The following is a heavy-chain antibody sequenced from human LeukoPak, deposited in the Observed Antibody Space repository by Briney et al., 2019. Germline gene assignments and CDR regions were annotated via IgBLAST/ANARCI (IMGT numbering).Heavy chain of an antibody. D-gene: IGHD3-22*01. Sequence: PSETLSVTCTVSGGSISSGGYYWSWIRQHPGKGLEWIGYIYYSGSTYYNPSLKSRVTISVDTSKNQFSLKLSSVTAADTAVYYCTRSGYHDAFDIWGQGTMVTVSS. CDR3: TRSGYHDAFDI. CDR1: GGSISSGGYY. CDR2: IYYSGST. V-gene: IGHV4-31*03. J-gene: IGHJ3*02.